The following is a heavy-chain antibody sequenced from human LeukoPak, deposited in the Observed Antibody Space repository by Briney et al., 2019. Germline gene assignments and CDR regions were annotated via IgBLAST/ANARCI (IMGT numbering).Heavy chain of an antibody. Sequence: KASETLSLTCAVYGGSFSGYYWSWIRQPPGKGLEWIGEINHSGSTNYNPSLKSRVTISVDTSKNQFSLKLSSVTAADTAVYYCARVYGSGYDFRGAFDIWGQGTMVTASS. CDR3: ARVYGSGYDFRGAFDI. J-gene: IGHJ3*02. D-gene: IGHD5-12*01. V-gene: IGHV4-34*01. CDR2: INHSGST. CDR1: GGSFSGYY.